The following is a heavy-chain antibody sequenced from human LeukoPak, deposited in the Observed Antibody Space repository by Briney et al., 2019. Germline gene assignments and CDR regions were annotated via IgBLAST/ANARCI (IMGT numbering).Heavy chain of an antibody. Sequence: GGSLRLSCAASGFTFSNYAMHWVRQAPGKGLEWVAVISYDGSNKYYADSLKGRFTISRDDSKNTLYLQVNSLIPEDTAVYYCAKAKDPYEVLYGSDPWAREPWSPSPQ. D-gene: IGHD3-16*02. V-gene: IGHV3-30-3*01. CDR1: GFTFSNYA. CDR3: AKAKDPYEVLYGSDP. J-gene: IGHJ5*02. CDR2: ISYDGSNK.